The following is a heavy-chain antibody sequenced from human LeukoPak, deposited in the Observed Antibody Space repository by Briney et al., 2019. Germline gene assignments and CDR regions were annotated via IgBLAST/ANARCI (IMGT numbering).Heavy chain of an antibody. CDR3: ARDLHYDSSGYYGY. J-gene: IGHJ4*02. CDR2: ISSSGSTI. CDR1: GFTFSDYY. Sequence: AGGSLRLSCAASGFTFSDYYMSWIRQAPGKGLEWDSYISSSGSTIYYADSVKGRFTISRDYAKNSLYLQMNSLRAEDTAVYYCARDLHYDSSGYYGYWGQGTLVTVSS. D-gene: IGHD3-22*01. V-gene: IGHV3-11*01.